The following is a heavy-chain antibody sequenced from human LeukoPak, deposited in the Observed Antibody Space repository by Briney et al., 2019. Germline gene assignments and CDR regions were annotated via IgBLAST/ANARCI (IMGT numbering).Heavy chain of an antibody. CDR2: IRGSGGST. J-gene: IGHJ6*03. V-gene: IGHV3-23*01. D-gene: IGHD3-3*01. CDR3: AKYDFWSGYYSSFPYYYYMDV. Sequence: GGSLRLSCAASGFTVSSNYMSWVRQAPGKGLEWVSAIRGSGGSTYYADSVKGRFTISRDNAKNTLYLQMNSLRAEDTAVYYCAKYDFWSGYYSSFPYYYYMDVWGKGTTVTVSS. CDR1: GFTVSSNY.